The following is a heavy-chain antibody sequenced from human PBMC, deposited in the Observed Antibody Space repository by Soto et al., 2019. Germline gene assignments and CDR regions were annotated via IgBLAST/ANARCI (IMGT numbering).Heavy chain of an antibody. J-gene: IGHJ5*02. CDR3: ARGGLAARKGRWFDP. D-gene: IGHD6-6*01. V-gene: IGHV4-59*13. Sequence: SETLSLTCTVSGDSISSYYWGFIRQPPRKGLEWIRHLPYSASTNYTPSLTTRVTISVDTPKNQFSLKVNSMTAAHTAVYYCARGGLAARKGRWFDPWGQGTLVTVSS. CDR2: LPYSAST. CDR1: GDSISSYY.